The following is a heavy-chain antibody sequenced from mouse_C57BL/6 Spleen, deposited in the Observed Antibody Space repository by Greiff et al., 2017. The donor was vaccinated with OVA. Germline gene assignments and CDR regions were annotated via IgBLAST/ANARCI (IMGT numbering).Heavy chain of an antibody. CDR3: ARANWVYYFDY. CDR2: ISYDGSN. D-gene: IGHD4-1*01. V-gene: IGHV3-6*01. J-gene: IGHJ2*01. Sequence: DVQLQESGPGLVKPSQSLSLTCSVTGYSITSGYYWNWIRQFPGNKLEWMGYISYDGSNNYNPSLKNRISITRDTSKNQFFLKLNSVTTEDTATYYCARANWVYYFDYWGQGTTLTVSS. CDR1: GYSITSGYY.